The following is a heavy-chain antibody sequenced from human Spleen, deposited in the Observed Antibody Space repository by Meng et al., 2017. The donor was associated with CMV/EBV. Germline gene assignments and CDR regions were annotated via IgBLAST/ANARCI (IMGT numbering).Heavy chain of an antibody. V-gene: IGHV5-51*01. CDR1: GYSFTSYW. CDR2: IYPGDSDT. J-gene: IGHJ4*02. D-gene: IGHD2-2*01. Sequence: KGSGYSFTSYWIGWVRQMPGKGLEWMGLIYPGDSDTRYSPSFQGQVTFSADKSINTAYLQWSSLKASDTATYYCARQGYQLLSVFDYWGQGTLVTVSS. CDR3: ARQGYQLLSVFDY.